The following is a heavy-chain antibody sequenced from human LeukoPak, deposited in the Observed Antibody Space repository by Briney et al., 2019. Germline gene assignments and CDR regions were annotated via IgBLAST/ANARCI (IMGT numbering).Heavy chain of an antibody. J-gene: IGHJ4*02. CDR1: GFTFSSYA. D-gene: IGHD3-9*01. CDR3: ANPDILTGYRREYYFDY. V-gene: IGHV3-23*01. Sequence: GGSPRLSCAASGFTFSSYAMSWVRQAPGKGLEWVSAISGSGGSTYYADSVKGRFTISRDNSKNTLYLQMNSLRAEDTAVYYCANPDILTGYRREYYFDYWGQGTLVTVSS. CDR2: ISGSGGST.